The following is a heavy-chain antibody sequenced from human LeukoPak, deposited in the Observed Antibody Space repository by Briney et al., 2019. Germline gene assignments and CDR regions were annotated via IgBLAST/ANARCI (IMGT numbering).Heavy chain of an antibody. CDR2: ISGSGGST. J-gene: IGHJ6*02. V-gene: IGHV3-23*01. CDR3: AKKGLRTYYYGMDV. Sequence: ISGSGGSTYYADSVKGRFTISRDNSKNTLYLQMNSLRAEDTAVYCCAKKGLRTYYYGMDVWGQGTTVTVSS. D-gene: IGHD4-17*01.